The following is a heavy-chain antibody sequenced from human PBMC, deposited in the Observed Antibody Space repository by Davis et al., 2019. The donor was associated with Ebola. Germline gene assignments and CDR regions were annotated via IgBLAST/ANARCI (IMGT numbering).Heavy chain of an antibody. Sequence: MPGGSLRLSCAASGFTFSSYAMSWIRQPPGKGLEWIGEINHSGSTNYNPSLKSRVTISVDTSKNQFSLKLSSVTAADTAVYYCARGVGATTGWFDPWGQGTLVTVSS. J-gene: IGHJ5*02. CDR2: INHSGST. V-gene: IGHV4-34*01. CDR3: ARGVGATTGWFDP. CDR1: GFTFSSYA. D-gene: IGHD1-26*01.